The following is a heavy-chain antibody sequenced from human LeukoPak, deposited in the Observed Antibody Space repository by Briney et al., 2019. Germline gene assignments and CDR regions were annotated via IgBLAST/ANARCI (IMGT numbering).Heavy chain of an antibody. D-gene: IGHD6-13*01. Sequence: ASVKVSCKASGYSFVLYGISWVRQAPGEGPEWMGWISGSTGDTNYAQKFQGRVTMTADTSSSTAYMELRSLRSDDTAVYYCARGVIATGGNDFDYWGQGTLVTVSS. J-gene: IGHJ4*02. CDR1: GYSFVLYG. CDR3: ARGVIATGGNDFDY. CDR2: ISGSTGDT. V-gene: IGHV1-18*01.